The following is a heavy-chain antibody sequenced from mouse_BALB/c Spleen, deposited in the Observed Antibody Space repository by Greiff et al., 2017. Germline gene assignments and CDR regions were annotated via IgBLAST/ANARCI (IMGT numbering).Heavy chain of an antibody. D-gene: IGHD1-1*01. CDR2: INPYNGAT. CDR1: GYSFTGYY. Sequence: VQLQQSGPELVKPGASVKISCKASGYSFTGYYMHWVKQSHVKSLEWIGRINPYNGATSYNQNFKDKASLTVDKSSSTAYMELHSLTSEDSAVYYCARPTVVAHYAMDYWGQGTSVTVSS. V-gene: IGHV1-31*01. J-gene: IGHJ4*01. CDR3: ARPTVVAHYAMDY.